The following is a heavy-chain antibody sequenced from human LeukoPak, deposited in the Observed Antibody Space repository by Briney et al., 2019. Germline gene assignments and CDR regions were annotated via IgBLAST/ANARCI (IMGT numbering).Heavy chain of an antibody. V-gene: IGHV3-21*01. J-gene: IGHJ3*02. CDR1: GFTFSSYS. D-gene: IGHD3-22*01. Sequence: GGSLRLSCAASGFTFSSYSMNWVRQAPGKGLEWVSSISSSSSYIYYADSVKGRFTISRDNAKNSLYLQMNSLRAEDTAVYYCARDGGYYYDSSGYSPDAFDIWGQGTMVTVSS. CDR2: ISSSSSYI. CDR3: ARDGGYYYDSSGYSPDAFDI.